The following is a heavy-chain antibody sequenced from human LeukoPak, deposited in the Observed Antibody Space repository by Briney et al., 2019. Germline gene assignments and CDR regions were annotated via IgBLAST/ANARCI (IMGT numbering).Heavy chain of an antibody. CDR1: GFTFSSYA. V-gene: IGHV3-23*01. J-gene: IGHJ4*02. D-gene: IGHD2-2*01. CDR3: AKAMPSAYYFDY. CDR2: ISGSGGST. Sequence: GGSLRLSCAASGFTFSSYAMSWVRQAPGKGLEWVSAISGSGGSTYYADSVKGRFTISRDNSKTTLYLQMNSLRAEDAAVYYCAKAMPSAYYFDYWGQGTLVTVSS.